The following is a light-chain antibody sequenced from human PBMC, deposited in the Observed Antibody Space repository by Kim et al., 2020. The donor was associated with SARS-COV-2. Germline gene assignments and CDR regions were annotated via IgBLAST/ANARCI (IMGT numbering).Light chain of an antibody. CDR3: QSYDSAPPFT. CDR2: GAS. V-gene: IGKV1-27*01. J-gene: IGKJ5*01. CDR1: QDINNY. Sequence: AFVDRVTITCRASQDINNYFAWYQQPSGRVPKLLIFGASTVQSGVPSRFSVSGSGTDFTLTIHNMQPEDVATYYCQSYDSAPPFTFGQGTRLEIK.